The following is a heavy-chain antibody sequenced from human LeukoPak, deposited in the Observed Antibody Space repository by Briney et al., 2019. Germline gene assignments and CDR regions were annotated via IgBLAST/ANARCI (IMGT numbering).Heavy chain of an antibody. J-gene: IGHJ3*02. Sequence: PSETLSLTCTVSGGSISSYYWSWIRQPPGKGLEWIGYIYYSGSTNYNPSLKSRVTISVDTSKNQFSLKLSSVTAADTAMYYCAREQSYRAFDIWGQGTMVTVSS. CDR1: GGSISSYY. V-gene: IGHV4-59*01. D-gene: IGHD1-26*01. CDR2: IYYSGST. CDR3: AREQSYRAFDI.